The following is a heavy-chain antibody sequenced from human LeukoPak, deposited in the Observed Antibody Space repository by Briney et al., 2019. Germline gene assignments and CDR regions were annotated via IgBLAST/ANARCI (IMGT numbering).Heavy chain of an antibody. CDR3: VRWSYDNSAYYYDH. CDR2: IKQDSSAK. V-gene: IGHV3-7*03. D-gene: IGHD3-22*01. CDR1: GFTFSRHY. Sequence: RGSLRLSCVASGFTFSRHYMSWVRQAPGKGLEWVANIKQDSSAKAYVDSVKGRFTVSRDNAKNSMSLQMNSLRAEDTAIYYCVRWSYDNSAYYYDHWGQGTLVTVSS. J-gene: IGHJ4*02.